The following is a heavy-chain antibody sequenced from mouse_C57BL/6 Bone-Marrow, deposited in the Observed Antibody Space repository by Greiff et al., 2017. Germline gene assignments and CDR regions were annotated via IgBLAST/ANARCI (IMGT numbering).Heavy chain of an antibody. Sequence: QVQLQQSGAELARPGASVKLSCKASGYTFTSYGISWVKQRTGQGLEWIGEIYPRSGNTYYNEKFKGKATLTADKASSTAYMELRSLTSEDAAVYFCARNGYYYAMDYWGQGTSVTVSS. D-gene: IGHD2-2*01. J-gene: IGHJ4*01. V-gene: IGHV1-81*01. CDR3: ARNGYYYAMDY. CDR1: GYTFTSYG. CDR2: IYPRSGNT.